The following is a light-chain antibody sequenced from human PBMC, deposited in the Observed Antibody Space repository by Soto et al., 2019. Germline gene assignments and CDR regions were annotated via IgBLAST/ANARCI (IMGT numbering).Light chain of an antibody. Sequence: DIQMTQSPSSLSAFVGDRVTITCQASQDISSSLNWYQQKPGKAPKVLIYRASSLETGVPSRFSGSGSGTDFTFTISSLQPEDIATYYCQQFDNLPLTFGGGTKVEIK. CDR1: QDISSS. V-gene: IGKV1-33*01. CDR2: RAS. CDR3: QQFDNLPLT. J-gene: IGKJ4*01.